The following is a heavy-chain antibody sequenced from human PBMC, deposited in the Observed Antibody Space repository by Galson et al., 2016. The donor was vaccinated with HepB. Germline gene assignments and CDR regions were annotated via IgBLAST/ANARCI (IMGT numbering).Heavy chain of an antibody. V-gene: IGHV1-46*01. CDR2: ISPSGRST. CDR3: ARQLSSRPFDY. J-gene: IGHJ4*02. Sequence: SVKVSCKASKYMFTSFFIHWVRQAPGQGLEWMEMISPSGRSTTYAQNFRGRVTMTRDTSTTTVYMELNSLKLEDTAMYYCARQLSSRPFDYWGQGTLVTVSS. CDR1: KYMFTSFF. D-gene: IGHD5-24*01.